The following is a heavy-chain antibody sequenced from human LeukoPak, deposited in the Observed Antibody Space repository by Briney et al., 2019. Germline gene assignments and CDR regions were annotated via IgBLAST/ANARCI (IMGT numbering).Heavy chain of an antibody. D-gene: IGHD2-2*01. J-gene: IGHJ4*02. CDR2: INHSGST. CDR3: ANLGGYCSSTSCSGY. Sequence: PSETLSLTCAVYGGSFSGYYWSWIRQPPGKGLEWIGEINHSGSTNYNPSLKSRVTISVDTSKNQFSLKLSSVTAADTAVYYCANLGGYCSSTSCSGYWGQGTLVTVSS. V-gene: IGHV4-34*01. CDR1: GGSFSGYY.